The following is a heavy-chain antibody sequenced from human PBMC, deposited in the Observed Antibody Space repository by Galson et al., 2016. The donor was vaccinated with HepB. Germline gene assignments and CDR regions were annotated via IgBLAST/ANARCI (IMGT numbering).Heavy chain of an antibody. J-gene: IGHJ4*02. CDR1: GGSISTYY. D-gene: IGHD1-7*01. V-gene: IGHV4-59*01. CDR2: IYYSGST. CDR3: ARGDPRTGTPPPDY. Sequence: SETLSLTCTVSGGSISTYYWSWIRQPPGKGLEWIGYIYYSGSTNYNPSLKSRVTISVDTSKNQFSLKLTSVTAADTAVYYCARGDPRTGTPPPDYWGQGALVTVSS.